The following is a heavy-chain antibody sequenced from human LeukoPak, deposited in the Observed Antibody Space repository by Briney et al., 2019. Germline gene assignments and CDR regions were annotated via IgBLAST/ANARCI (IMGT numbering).Heavy chain of an antibody. CDR1: GYTLTELS. J-gene: IGHJ4*02. V-gene: IGHV1-46*01. D-gene: IGHD3-16*01. CDR3: ASYGGGVDY. Sequence: ASVKVSCKVSGYTLTELSMHWVRQAPGQGLEWMGIINPSGGSTSYAQKFQGRVTMTRDTSTSTVYMELSSLRSEDTAVYYCASYGGGVDYWGQGTLVTVSS. CDR2: INPSGGST.